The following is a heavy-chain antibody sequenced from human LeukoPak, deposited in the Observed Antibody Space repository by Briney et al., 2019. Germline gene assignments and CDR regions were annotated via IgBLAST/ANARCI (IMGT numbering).Heavy chain of an antibody. Sequence: SETLSLTCAVYGGSFSGYYWSWIRQPPGKGLEWIGEINHSGSTNYNPSLKSRVTISVGTSKNQFSLKLSSVTAADTAVYYCARLPQRSLWFGLNQFDYWGQGTLVTVSS. CDR2: INHSGST. J-gene: IGHJ4*02. D-gene: IGHD3-10*01. CDR3: ARLPQRSLWFGLNQFDY. CDR1: GGSFSGYY. V-gene: IGHV4-34*01.